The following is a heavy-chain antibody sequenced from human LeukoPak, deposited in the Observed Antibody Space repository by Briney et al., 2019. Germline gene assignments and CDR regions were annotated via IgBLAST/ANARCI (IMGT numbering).Heavy chain of an antibody. CDR3: AKDPIARIMGATLFYLGY. CDR2: ISGSGGST. D-gene: IGHD1-26*01. J-gene: IGHJ4*02. Sequence: GGSLRLSCAASGFTFSSYAMSWVRQAPGKGLEWVAAISGSGGSTYYADSVKGRFTISRDNSRNTLYLQLSGLRAEDTAVYYCAKDPIARIMGATLFYLGYWGQGTLVSVSS. V-gene: IGHV3-23*01. CDR1: GFTFSSYA.